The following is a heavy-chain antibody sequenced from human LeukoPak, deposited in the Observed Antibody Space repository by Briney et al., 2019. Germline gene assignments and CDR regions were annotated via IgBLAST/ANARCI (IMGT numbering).Heavy chain of an antibody. Sequence: ASVKVSCKASGYTFTSYGISWVRQAPGQGLEWMGWISAYNGNTNYAQKLQGRVTMTTDTSTSTAYMELRSLRSDDTAVYYCARDDFPYGSESYRPLRYWGQGTLVTVSS. J-gene: IGHJ4*02. V-gene: IGHV1-18*01. CDR1: GYTFTSYG. CDR2: ISAYNGNT. CDR3: ARDDFPYGSESYRPLRY. D-gene: IGHD3-10*01.